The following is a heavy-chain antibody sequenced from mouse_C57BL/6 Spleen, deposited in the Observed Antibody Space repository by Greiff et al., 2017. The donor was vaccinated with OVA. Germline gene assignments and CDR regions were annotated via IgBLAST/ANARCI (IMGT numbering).Heavy chain of an antibody. CDR2: IHPNSGST. D-gene: IGHD1-1*01. Sequence: QVQLKQPGAELVKPGASVKLSCKASGYTFTSYWMHWVKQRPGQGLEWIGMIHPNSGSTNYNEKFKSKATLTVDKSSSTAYMQLSSLTPEDSAVYYCAREVVAKAYWGQGTLVTVSA. CDR3: AREVVAKAY. J-gene: IGHJ3*01. V-gene: IGHV1-64*01. CDR1: GYTFTSYW.